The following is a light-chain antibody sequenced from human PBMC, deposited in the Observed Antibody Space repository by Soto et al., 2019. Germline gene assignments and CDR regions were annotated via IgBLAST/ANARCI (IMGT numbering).Light chain of an antibody. J-gene: IGLJ2*01. V-gene: IGLV4-69*01. CDR3: QTWGTAIHDVV. CDR1: SGHNNYA. Sequence: QSVLTQSPSASASLGASVKLTCTLSSGHNNYAIAWHQQQPDKGPRYLMKLNSDGSHSKGDGIPDRFSGSSSGAERHLTISSLQSEDEADYYCQTWGTAIHDVVFGGGIKLTVL. CDR2: LNSDGSH.